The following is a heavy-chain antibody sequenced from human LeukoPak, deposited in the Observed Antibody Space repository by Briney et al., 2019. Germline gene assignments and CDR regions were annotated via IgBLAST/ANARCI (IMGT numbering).Heavy chain of an antibody. CDR3: ARAPGIHYDSTVIAH. CDR1: GFTSDDYA. CDR2: INWNSASI. Sequence: GRSLRLSCAVSGFTSDDYAMHWVRQVPGKGLEWVSGINWNSASIGYADSVKGRFTISRDNAKNSLYLQMNSLRAEDTAMYYCARAPGIHYDSTVIAHWGQGTLVTVSS. V-gene: IGHV3-9*02. D-gene: IGHD3-22*01. J-gene: IGHJ4*02.